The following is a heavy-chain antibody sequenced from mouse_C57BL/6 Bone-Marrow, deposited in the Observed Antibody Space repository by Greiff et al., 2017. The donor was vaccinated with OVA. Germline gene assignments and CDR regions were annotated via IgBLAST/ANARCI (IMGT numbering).Heavy chain of an antibody. CDR1: GYAFSSSW. CDR2: IYPGDGDT. Sequence: QVQLQQSGPELVKPGASVKISCKASGYAFSSSWMNWVKQRPGKGLEWIGRIYPGDGDTNYNGKFKGKATVTADKSSSTAYMQLSSLTSEDSAVYFCARWRFAYWGQGTLVTVSA. CDR3: ARWRFAY. V-gene: IGHV1-82*01. J-gene: IGHJ3*01.